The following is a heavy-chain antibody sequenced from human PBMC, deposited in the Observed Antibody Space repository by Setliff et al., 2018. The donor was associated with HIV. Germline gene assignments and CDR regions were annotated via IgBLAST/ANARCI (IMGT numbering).Heavy chain of an antibody. J-gene: IGHJ3*02. Sequence: GGSLRLSCAASGFTFSSYAMNWVRQAPGKGLEWVSAISGSGRSTYYADSVKGRFTISRDNSKNTLYLQMNSLRAEDTAVYYCARGIRSYSTSPRGFDIWGQGTLVTVSS. CDR1: GFTFSSYA. V-gene: IGHV3-23*01. CDR2: ISGSGRST. D-gene: IGHD1-26*01. CDR3: ARGIRSYSTSPRGFDI.